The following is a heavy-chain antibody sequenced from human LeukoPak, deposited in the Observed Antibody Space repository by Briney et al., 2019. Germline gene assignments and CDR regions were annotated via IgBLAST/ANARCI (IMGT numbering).Heavy chain of an antibody. D-gene: IGHD3-3*01. Sequence: PGGSLRLSCAASGFTFSTYYMTWVRQAPGKGLEWVANINRDGSVKDYGDSVKGRFTVSRDNTQNSLFLQMDSLRVDDTAVYYCASATVQLGSRYYNVFDPWGQGTLVTVSS. CDR3: ASATVQLGSRYYNVFDP. V-gene: IGHV3-7*03. CDR2: INRDGSVK. J-gene: IGHJ5*02. CDR1: GFTFSTYY.